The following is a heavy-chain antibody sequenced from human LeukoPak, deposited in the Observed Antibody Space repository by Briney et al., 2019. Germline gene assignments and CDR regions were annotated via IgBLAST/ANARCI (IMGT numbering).Heavy chain of an antibody. V-gene: IGHV1-69*13. CDR2: IIPIFGKA. CDR1: GGTFSSYA. CDR3: ARGVEMAFLG. Sequence: WASVKVSCKASGGTFSSYAISWVRQAPGQGLEWMGRIIPIFGKANYGQKFQGRVTITADESTSTAYMELSSLRCEDTAVYYCARGVEMAFLGWGQGTLVSVSS. J-gene: IGHJ4*02. D-gene: IGHD5-24*01.